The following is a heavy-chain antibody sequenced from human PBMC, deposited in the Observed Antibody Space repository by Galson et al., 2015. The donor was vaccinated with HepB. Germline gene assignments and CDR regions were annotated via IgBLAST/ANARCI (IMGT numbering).Heavy chain of an antibody. CDR2: ISWNSGSI. V-gene: IGHV3-9*01. J-gene: IGHJ6*03. D-gene: IGHD3-3*01. CDR3: AKAERYYDFWSGYSSYYYYMDV. Sequence: SLRLSCAASGFTFDDYAMHWVRQAPGKGLEWVSGISWNSGSIGYADSVKGRFTISRDNAKNSLYLQMNSLRAEDTALYYCAKAERYYDFWSGYSSYYYYMDVWGKGTTVTVSS. CDR1: GFTFDDYA.